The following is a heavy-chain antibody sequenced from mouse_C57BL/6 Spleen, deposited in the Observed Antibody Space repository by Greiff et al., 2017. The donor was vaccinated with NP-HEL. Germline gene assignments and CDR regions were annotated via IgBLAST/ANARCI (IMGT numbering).Heavy chain of an antibody. Sequence: VQLQQPGAELVKPGASVKLSCKASGYTFTSYWMHWVKQRPGQGLEWIGMIHPNSGSTNYNEKFKSKATLTVDKSSSTAYMQLSSLTSEDSAVYYCARAAYDGYLDYWGQGTTLTVSS. CDR3: ARAAYDGYLDY. CDR2: IHPNSGST. D-gene: IGHD2-3*01. CDR1: GYTFTSYW. V-gene: IGHV1-64*01. J-gene: IGHJ2*01.